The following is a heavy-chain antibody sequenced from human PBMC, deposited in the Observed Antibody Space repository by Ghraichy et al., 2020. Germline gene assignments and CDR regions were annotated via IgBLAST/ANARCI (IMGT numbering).Heavy chain of an antibody. CDR2: IYYSGST. V-gene: IGHV4-31*03. CDR1: GGSISSGGYY. D-gene: IGHD5-12*01. J-gene: IGHJ4*02. CDR3: ARFGGYSGYDGLN. Sequence: SETLSLTCTVSGGSISSGGYYWSWIRQHPGKGLEWIGYIYYSGSTYYNPSLKSRVTISVDTSKNQFSLKLSSVTAADTAVYYCARFGGYSGYDGLNWGQGTLVTVSS.